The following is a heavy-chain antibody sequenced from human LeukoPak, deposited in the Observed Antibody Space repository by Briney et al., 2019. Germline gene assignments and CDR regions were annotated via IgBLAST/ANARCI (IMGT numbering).Heavy chain of an antibody. D-gene: IGHD3-3*01. CDR1: GYTFTGYY. V-gene: IGHV1-2*02. J-gene: IGHJ6*03. CDR3: ARGSYYDFWSGYDKYYMDV. Sequence: ASVKLSCKASGYTFTGYYMHWVRQAPGQGLEWMGWINPNSGGTNYAQKFQGRVTMTRDTSISTAYMELRSLRSDDTAVYYCARGSYYDFWSGYDKYYMDVWGKGTTVTVSS. CDR2: INPNSGGT.